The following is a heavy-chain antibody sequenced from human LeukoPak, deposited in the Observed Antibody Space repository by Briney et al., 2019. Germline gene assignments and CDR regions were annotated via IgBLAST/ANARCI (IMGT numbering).Heavy chain of an antibody. V-gene: IGHV3-30*02. CDR2: IRYDGSNK. D-gene: IGHD3-22*01. J-gene: IGHJ4*02. CDR3: AKGWTDSLGYPMLDY. Sequence: GGSLRLSCAASGFTFSSYGMHWVRQAPGKGLEWVAFIRYDGSNKYYADSVKGRFTISRDNSKNTLYLQMNSLRAEDTAVYYCAKGWTDSLGYPMLDYWGQGTLVTVSS. CDR1: GFTFSSYG.